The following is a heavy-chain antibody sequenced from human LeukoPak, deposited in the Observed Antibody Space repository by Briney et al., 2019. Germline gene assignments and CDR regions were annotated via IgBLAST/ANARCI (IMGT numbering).Heavy chain of an antibody. CDR1: GYTFTSYG. CDR3: ARDEFITMVRGVTLFDY. CDR2: ISAYNGNT. Sequence: VASVKVSCKASGYTFTSYGISWVRQAPGQGLEWMGWISAYNGNTNYAQKLQGRVTMTTDTSTSTAYMELRSLRSDDTAVYYCARDEFITMVRGVTLFDYWGQGTLVTVSS. V-gene: IGHV1-18*01. D-gene: IGHD3-10*01. J-gene: IGHJ4*02.